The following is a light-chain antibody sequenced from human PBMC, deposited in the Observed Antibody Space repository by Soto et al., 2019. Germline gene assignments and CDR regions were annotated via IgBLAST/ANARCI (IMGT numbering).Light chain of an antibody. Sequence: DIQMTQSPSSLSASVGDRVTITCRASQGISNYLAWYQQKPGKVPKLLIYAASTLQSGVPSRFRGSGSGTEFTLTISSLQPEDVATYYCQKYNSASFTFGPGTKVDIK. CDR1: QGISNY. CDR3: QKYNSASFT. J-gene: IGKJ3*01. V-gene: IGKV1-27*01. CDR2: AAS.